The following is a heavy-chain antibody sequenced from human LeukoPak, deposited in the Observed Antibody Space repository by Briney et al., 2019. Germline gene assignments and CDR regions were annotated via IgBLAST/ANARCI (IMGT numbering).Heavy chain of an antibody. V-gene: IGHV3-48*03. CDR3: ASLYDSSGYYLENWFDP. D-gene: IGHD3-22*01. CDR1: GFTFSSYE. CDR2: ISSSGSTI. Sequence: GGSLRLSCAASGFTFSSYEMNWVRQAPGKGLEWVSYISSSGSTIYYADSVKGRFTISRDNAKNSLYLQMNSLRAEDTAVYYCASLYDSSGYYLENWFDPWGQGPLVTVSS. J-gene: IGHJ5*02.